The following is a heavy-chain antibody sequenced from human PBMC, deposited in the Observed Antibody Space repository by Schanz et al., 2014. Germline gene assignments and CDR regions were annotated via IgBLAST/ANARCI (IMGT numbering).Heavy chain of an antibody. J-gene: IGHJ4*01. Sequence: EVQLVESGGGLVQPGGSLRLSCATSRLTFGNYWMSWVRQAPGKGLEWVANINQDGSQKYYVGSVKGRFTISRDNAKDSRYLQMTSLRAEDTAVYYCATQYCSGTTCYTDSWDHWGQGTLVTVSS. D-gene: IGHD2-2*02. CDR1: RLTFGNYW. CDR2: INQDGSQK. CDR3: ATQYCSGTTCYTDSWDH. V-gene: IGHV3-7*01.